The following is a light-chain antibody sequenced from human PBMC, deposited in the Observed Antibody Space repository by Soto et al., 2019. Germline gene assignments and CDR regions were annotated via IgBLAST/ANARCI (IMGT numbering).Light chain of an antibody. CDR3: QQLNSYPFT. CDR2: AAS. J-gene: IGKJ3*01. CDR1: QGISSY. V-gene: IGKV1-9*01. Sequence: DIQLTQSPSFLSASVGDRVTITCRASQGISSYLAWYQQRPGKAPKLLIYAASTLQSGVPSRFSGSGSGTDFTLTISSLQPEDCATYCCQQLNSYPFTCGPGTKVDIK.